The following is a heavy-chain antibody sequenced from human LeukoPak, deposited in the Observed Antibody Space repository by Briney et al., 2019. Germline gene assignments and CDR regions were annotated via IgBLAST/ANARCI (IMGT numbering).Heavy chain of an antibody. J-gene: IGHJ3*02. CDR3: ASDRTIAAAVDPFDI. D-gene: IGHD6-13*01. V-gene: IGHV1-69*04. CDR2: IIPLLGIV. CDR1: RVTFNSCS. Sequence: ASVKVSCKASRVTFNSCSISWVRQAPGHGLDWMGRIIPLLGIVNYAQKFQGKVTITADKSTNTAYMELSSLRSEDTAMYYCASDRTIAAAVDPFDIWGQGTMVTVSS.